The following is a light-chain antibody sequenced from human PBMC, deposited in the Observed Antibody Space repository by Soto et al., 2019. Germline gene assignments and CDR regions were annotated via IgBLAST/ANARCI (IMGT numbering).Light chain of an antibody. CDR1: QSVSSW. Sequence: DIQMTQSPSTLSSSVGDRVTITCRASQSVSSWLAGYHQKPGKAPNLLIYKASSLQIGVPSSFSGGGSRTEITPTISRLQPDDFVSYYRQQYNTSHLFGQGTKLEIK. V-gene: IGKV1-5*03. CDR2: KAS. CDR3: QQYNTSHL. J-gene: IGKJ2*01.